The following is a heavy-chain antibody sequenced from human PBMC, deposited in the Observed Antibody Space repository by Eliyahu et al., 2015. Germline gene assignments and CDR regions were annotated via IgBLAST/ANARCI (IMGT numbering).Heavy chain of an antibody. CDR3: ARDTAVLMDY. D-gene: IGHD5-18*01. J-gene: IGHJ4*02. CDR2: IQPSGFT. CDR1: GGSIISGAHH. V-gene: IGHV4-61*02. Sequence: QVQLQESGPGLVKPSQTLSLTCTVSGGSIISGAHHWTWIRQPAGKGLEWIGRIQPSGFTTSNSSLNSRVTLSLDTSKNQFSLKLSSVTASDTAVYYCARDTAVLMDYWGQGTLVTVSS.